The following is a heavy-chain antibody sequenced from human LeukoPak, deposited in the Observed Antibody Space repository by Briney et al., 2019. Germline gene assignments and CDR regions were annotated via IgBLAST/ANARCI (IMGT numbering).Heavy chain of an antibody. CDR3: ARPWTFGATTTFDY. D-gene: IGHD1-26*01. CDR1: GGSFSGYY. J-gene: IGHJ4*02. V-gene: IGHV4-34*01. CDR2: INHSGST. Sequence: SETLSLTCAVYGGSFSGYYWSLIRQPPGKGLEWIGEINHSGSTNYNPSLKSRVTISVDTSKNQFSLKLSSVTAADTAVYYCARPWTFGATTTFDYWGQGTLVTVSS.